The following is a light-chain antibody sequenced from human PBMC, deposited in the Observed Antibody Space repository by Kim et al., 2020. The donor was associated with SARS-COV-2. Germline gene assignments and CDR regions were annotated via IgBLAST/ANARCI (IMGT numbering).Light chain of an antibody. Sequence: LSASMGDRVTITCRASERLGGWLAWYQQKPGKAPKLLIQRTSDLEEGVPSRFIGVGSQTDFTLTIDNIQPDDFATYYCQQYNSGCTFGQGTKLEIK. V-gene: IGKV1-5*03. J-gene: IGKJ2*02. CDR1: ERLGGW. CDR2: RTS. CDR3: QQYNSGCT.